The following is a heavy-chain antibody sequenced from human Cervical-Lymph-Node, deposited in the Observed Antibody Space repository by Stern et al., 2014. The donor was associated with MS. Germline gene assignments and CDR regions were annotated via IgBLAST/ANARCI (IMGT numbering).Heavy chain of an antibody. J-gene: IGHJ4*02. CDR3: ALSAFDF. D-gene: IGHD5/OR15-5a*01. Sequence: VQLLESGAEVKKTGASVKLSCKASGFTFTNYYVHWVRQAPGQGLEWMGIINRSDDDTAYAQRLQGRLNVTRDTSSSTVYMELTSLRYDDTATYYCALSAFDFWGQGTLVTVSS. V-gene: IGHV1-46*01. CDR1: GFTFTNYY. CDR2: INRSDDDT.